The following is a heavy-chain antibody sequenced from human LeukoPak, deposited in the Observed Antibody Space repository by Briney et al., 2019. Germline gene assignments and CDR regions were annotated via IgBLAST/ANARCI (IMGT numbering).Heavy chain of an antibody. CDR3: ARGTDLYYYDSSGYYE. J-gene: IGHJ4*02. CDR2: INHSGST. CDR1: GGSISSGSYY. D-gene: IGHD3-22*01. V-gene: IGHV4-39*07. Sequence: SETLSLTCTVSGGSISSGSYYWSWIRQPPGKGLEWIGEINHSGSTNYNPSLKSRVTISVDTSKNQFSLKLSSVTAADTAVYYCARGTDLYYYDSSGYYEWGQGTLVTVSS.